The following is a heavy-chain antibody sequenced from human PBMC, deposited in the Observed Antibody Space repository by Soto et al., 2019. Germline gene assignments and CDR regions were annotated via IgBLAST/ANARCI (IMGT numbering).Heavy chain of an antibody. V-gene: IGHV3-23*01. Sequence: PGGSLRLSCAASGFTFSSYAMNWVRQAPGKGLEWVSGVSGMSGSGGSTYYADSVKGRFTISRDNSKNTLYLQMNSLRAEDTSVYYCANASYSSRWSYFDYWGQGTLVTVSS. J-gene: IGHJ4*02. CDR2: MSGSGGST. CDR1: GFTFSSYA. D-gene: IGHD6-13*01. CDR3: ANASYSSRWSYFDY.